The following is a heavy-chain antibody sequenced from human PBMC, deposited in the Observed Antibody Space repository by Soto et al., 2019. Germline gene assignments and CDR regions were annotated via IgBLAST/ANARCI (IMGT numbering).Heavy chain of an antibody. V-gene: IGHV3-23*01. D-gene: IGHD6-19*01. CDR2: ISGSGGST. CDR3: AKVWIAVAGRRGDAFDI. CDR1: GFTFSSYA. Sequence: GGSLRLSCAASGFTFSSYAMSWVRQAPGKGLEWVSAISGSGGSTYYADSVKGRFTISRDNSKNTLYLQMNSLRAEDTAVYYCAKVWIAVAGRRGDAFDIWGQGTMVTVSS. J-gene: IGHJ3*02.